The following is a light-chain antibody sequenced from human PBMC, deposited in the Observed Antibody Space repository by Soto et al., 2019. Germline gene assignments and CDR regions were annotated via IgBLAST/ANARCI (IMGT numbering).Light chain of an antibody. V-gene: IGKV1-9*01. CDR1: QGISSY. J-gene: IGKJ4*01. CDR2: AAS. CDR3: QQLNSYPHT. Sequence: DIQLTQSPYFLSASVGDRVTITCRASQGISSYLAWYQQKPGKAPKLLIYAASTLQSGVPSRFSGSRSGTEFTLTISSLQPEDFATYYCQQLNSYPHTFGGGTKVEIK.